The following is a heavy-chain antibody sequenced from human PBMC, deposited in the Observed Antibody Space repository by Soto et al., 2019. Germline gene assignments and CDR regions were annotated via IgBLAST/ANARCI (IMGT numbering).Heavy chain of an antibody. CDR3: AKVSRITIFGGGWFDP. CDR2: INHRGQP. D-gene: IGHD3-3*01. J-gene: IGHJ5*02. V-gene: IGHV4-34*01. Sequence: QVQLQQWGAGLLKPSETLALTCSVYGGSISDSSWIWIRQPPGKGLEWIGEINHRGQPNYRPSLKRRTINSVGQSKNPVSPNLASLTAADTALSYCAKVSRITIFGGGWFDPWGQGTLVTVSS. CDR1: GGSISDSS.